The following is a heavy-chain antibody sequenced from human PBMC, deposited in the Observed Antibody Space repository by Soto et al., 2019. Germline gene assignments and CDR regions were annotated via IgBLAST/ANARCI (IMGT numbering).Heavy chain of an antibody. CDR2: INHSGST. Sequence: SETLSLTCAVYGGSFSDHYWSWIRQPPGKGLEWIGEINHSGSTNYNPSLKSRVTISLDTSKNQFSLKLNSVTAADTAVYYCAGDLGYCTNGVCHHGWFDPWGQGTLVTVSS. CDR1: GGSFSDHY. CDR3: AGDLGYCTNGVCHHGWFDP. V-gene: IGHV4-34*01. J-gene: IGHJ5*02. D-gene: IGHD2-8*01.